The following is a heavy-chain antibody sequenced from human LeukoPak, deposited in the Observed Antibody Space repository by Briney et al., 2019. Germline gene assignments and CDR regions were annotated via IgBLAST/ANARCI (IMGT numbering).Heavy chain of an antibody. Sequence: SETLSLTCAVYGGSFSGYYWSWIRQPPGKGLEWIGEINHSGSTNYNPSLKSRVTISVDTSKNQFSLKLSSVTAADTAVYYCARQITGTTSYYFDYWGQGTLVTVSS. J-gene: IGHJ4*02. V-gene: IGHV4-34*01. CDR1: GGSFSGYY. D-gene: IGHD1-7*01. CDR3: ARQITGTTSYYFDY. CDR2: INHSGST.